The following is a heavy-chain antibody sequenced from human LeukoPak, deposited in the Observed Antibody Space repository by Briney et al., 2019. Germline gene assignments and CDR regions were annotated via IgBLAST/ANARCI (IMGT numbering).Heavy chain of an antibody. CDR1: GGSIGSYY. CDR2: IYNSGST. V-gene: IGHV4-59*01. J-gene: IGHJ4*02. Sequence: PSETLPLTCTVSGGSIGSYYWSWIRQPPGKGLEWIGYIYNSGSTNYSPSLKSRVSISVDTPKNQFSLRLSSVTAADTAVYYCARPSRDGYRYTFDYWGQGILVTVSS. CDR3: ARPSRDGYRYTFDY. D-gene: IGHD5-24*01.